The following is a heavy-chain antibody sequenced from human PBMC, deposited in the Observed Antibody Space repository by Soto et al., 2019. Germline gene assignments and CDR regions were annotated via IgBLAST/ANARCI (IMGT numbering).Heavy chain of an antibody. J-gene: IGHJ6*02. CDR3: ARAPFIAAAVNGMDV. V-gene: IGHV1-69*04. D-gene: IGHD6-13*01. Sequence: ASVKVSCKASGYTFTSYGISWVRQAPGQGLEWMGRIIPILGIANYAQKFQGRVTITADKSTSTAYMELSSLRSEDTAVYYCARAPFIAAAVNGMDVWGQGTTVTVSS. CDR1: GYTFTSYG. CDR2: IIPILGIA.